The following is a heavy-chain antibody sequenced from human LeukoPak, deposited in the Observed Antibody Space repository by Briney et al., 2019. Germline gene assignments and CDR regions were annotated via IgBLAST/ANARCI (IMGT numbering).Heavy chain of an antibody. Sequence: SETLSLTCTVSGGSISSYYWSWIRQSPGKGLEWIGEINHSGSTNDNPSLKSRVTISVDTCKNQFSLRLSSVTAADTAVYYCASLTPVTTSDYWGQGTLVTVSS. V-gene: IGHV4-34*01. D-gene: IGHD4-17*01. CDR1: GGSISSYY. J-gene: IGHJ4*02. CDR2: INHSGST. CDR3: ASLTPVTTSDY.